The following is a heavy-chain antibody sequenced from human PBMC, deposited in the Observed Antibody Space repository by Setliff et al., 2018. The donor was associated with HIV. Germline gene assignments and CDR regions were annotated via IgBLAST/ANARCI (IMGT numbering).Heavy chain of an antibody. CDR3: ARRYSDAFDI. V-gene: IGHV5-51*01. CDR1: GYTFTNYW. Sequence: GESLKISCEASGYTFTNYWIGWVRQMPGKGLEWMGIIYPGDSDTRYSPSFQGQVTISADKSISTAYLQWSSLKASDTAMYYCARRYSDAFDIWGQGTMVTVSS. J-gene: IGHJ3*02. CDR2: IYPGDSDT. D-gene: IGHD2-15*01.